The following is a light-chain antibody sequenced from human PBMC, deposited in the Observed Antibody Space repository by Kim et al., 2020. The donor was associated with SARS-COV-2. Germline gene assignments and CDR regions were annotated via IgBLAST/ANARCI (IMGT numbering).Light chain of an antibody. Sequence: GQRVTISFSGSSSNIGSNPVNWYHQLPGTAPKLLIYSNNQRPAGVPDRFSGSKSGTSASLAISGLQSEDEADYYCAAWDGSLKSRLFGGGTQLTVL. CDR2: SNN. V-gene: IGLV1-44*01. CDR3: AAWDGSLKSRL. CDR1: SSNIGSNP. J-gene: IGLJ2*01.